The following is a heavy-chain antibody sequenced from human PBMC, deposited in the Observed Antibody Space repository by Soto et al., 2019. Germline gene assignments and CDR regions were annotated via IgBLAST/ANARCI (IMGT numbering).Heavy chain of an antibody. Sequence: QVQLVQSGAEVKKSGASVKVSCKASGYTFTDYHMHWVRQAPGQGLEWMGWITPDSGDTKYAQKFQGRFTMTRDTSISTVYMELTSLTSDDTAVYFCARDRVGFAVVTPAHWGQGTLVSVSS. D-gene: IGHD3-3*01. CDR1: GYTFTDYH. J-gene: IGHJ4*02. CDR3: ARDRVGFAVVTPAH. CDR2: ITPDSGDT. V-gene: IGHV1-2*02.